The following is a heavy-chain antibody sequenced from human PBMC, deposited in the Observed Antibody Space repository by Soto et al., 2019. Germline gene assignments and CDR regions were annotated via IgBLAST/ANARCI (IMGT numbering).Heavy chain of an antibody. Sequence: QVQLQQWGAGLLKPSETLSLTCAVYGGSFSGYYWSWIRQPPGKGLEWIGEINHSGSTNYNPSLKSRVTISVDTSKNQFSLKLSSVTAADTAVYYCARGRAWSGYSYALVYWGQGTLVTVSS. J-gene: IGHJ4*02. CDR2: INHSGST. V-gene: IGHV4-34*01. CDR1: GGSFSGYY. CDR3: ARGRAWSGYSYALVY. D-gene: IGHD5-18*01.